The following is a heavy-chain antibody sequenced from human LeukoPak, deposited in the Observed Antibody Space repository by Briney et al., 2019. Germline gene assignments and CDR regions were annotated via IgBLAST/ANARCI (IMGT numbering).Heavy chain of an antibody. CDR1: GYTLTELS. CDR2: FDPEDGET. J-gene: IGHJ4*02. Sequence: ASVKVSCKVSGYTLTELSMHWVRQAPGKGLEWMGGFDPEDGETIYAQKFQGRVTMTRDTSTSTVHMELSSLRSEDTAVYYCARDGLRFFFDYWGQGTLVTVSS. CDR3: ARDGLRFFFDY. D-gene: IGHD3-3*01. V-gene: IGHV1-24*01.